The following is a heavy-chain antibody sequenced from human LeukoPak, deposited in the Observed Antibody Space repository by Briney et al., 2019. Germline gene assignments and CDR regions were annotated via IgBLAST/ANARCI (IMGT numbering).Heavy chain of an antibody. CDR2: ISGSGGAGT. V-gene: IGHV3-23*01. D-gene: IGHD1-26*01. CDR3: VKDRGGSPFYGMDV. CDR1: GFTFSSYA. J-gene: IGHJ6*02. Sequence: GGSLRLSCAGSGFTFSSYAMSWVRQAPGKGLEWVSTISGSGGAGTYYADSVKGRFTVSRDNSRNTLYLPMNSLRAEDTDVYYCVKDRGGSPFYGMDVWGQGTTVTVSS.